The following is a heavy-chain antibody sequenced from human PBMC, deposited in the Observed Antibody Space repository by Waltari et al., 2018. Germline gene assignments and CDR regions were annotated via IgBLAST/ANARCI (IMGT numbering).Heavy chain of an antibody. J-gene: IGHJ6*02. V-gene: IGHV3-30*01. D-gene: IGHD6-25*01. CDR2: ISYDGSNK. CDR3: ARDSNGHGMDV. Sequence: QVQLVESGGGVVQPGRSLRLSCAASGFTFSSYAMHWVRQATGKGLELVVVISYDGSNKYYSDSVKGRFTISRDNSKNTLYLQLTSLRAEDTAVYYCARDSNGHGMDVWCQGPTVTLSS. CDR1: GFTFSSYA.